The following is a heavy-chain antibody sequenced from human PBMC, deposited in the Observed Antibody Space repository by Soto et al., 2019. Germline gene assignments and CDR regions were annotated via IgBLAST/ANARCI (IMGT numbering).Heavy chain of an antibody. CDR3: ARQGGYKNNNWFDP. D-gene: IGHD5-12*01. CDR2: IDPSDSYT. V-gene: IGHV5-10-1*01. J-gene: IGHJ5*02. Sequence: GQALTLSCKGSGCSFTSYWISWVRQKPGRGLEWMGRIDPSDSYTNYSPSFQGHVTISADKSISTAYLQWSSLKASDTAMYYCARQGGYKNNNWFDPWGQGTLVTAPQ. CDR1: GCSFTSYW.